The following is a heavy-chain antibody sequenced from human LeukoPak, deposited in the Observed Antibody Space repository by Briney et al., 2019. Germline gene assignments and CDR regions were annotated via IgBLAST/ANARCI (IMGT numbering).Heavy chain of an antibody. Sequence: GGSLSLSCATSGFTFSSYAMRWVRQAPGKGLEWVSAISGSGGNTYYADSVKGRFTISRDNSKNTLYLQMNSLRAEDTAVYYCAKGNMYHTMDVWGQGTTVTVSS. J-gene: IGHJ6*02. CDR1: GFTFSSYA. D-gene: IGHD2-2*01. V-gene: IGHV3-23*01. CDR3: AKGNMYHTMDV. CDR2: ISGSGGNT.